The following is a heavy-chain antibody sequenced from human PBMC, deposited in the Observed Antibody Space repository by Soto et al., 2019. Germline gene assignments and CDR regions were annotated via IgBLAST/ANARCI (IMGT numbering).Heavy chain of an antibody. J-gene: IGHJ6*02. D-gene: IGHD6-6*01. CDR2: IYPGDSDT. V-gene: IGHV5-51*01. CDR3: ARRDSSSYFYYYGMDV. Sequence: GESLKISCKGSGYSFTSYWIGWVRQMPGKGLEWMGIIYPGDSDTRYSPSFQGQVTISADKSISTAYLQWSSLKASDTAMYYCARRDSSSYFYYYGMDVWGQGTTVTVSS. CDR1: GYSFTSYW.